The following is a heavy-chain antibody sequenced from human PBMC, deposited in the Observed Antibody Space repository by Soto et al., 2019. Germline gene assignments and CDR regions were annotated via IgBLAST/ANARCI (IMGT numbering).Heavy chain of an antibody. Sequence: PGESLKISCKGSGYSFPSYWIAWVRQLPGKGLEYMGIIYPGDSETRYSPSFHGKVTISADRSIGTAYLQWSSLEASDSAFYFCARSPRSSPYFDYWGQGALVTVSS. D-gene: IGHD6-13*01. V-gene: IGHV5-51*01. CDR3: ARSPRSSPYFDY. J-gene: IGHJ4*02. CDR2: IYPGDSET. CDR1: GYSFPSYW.